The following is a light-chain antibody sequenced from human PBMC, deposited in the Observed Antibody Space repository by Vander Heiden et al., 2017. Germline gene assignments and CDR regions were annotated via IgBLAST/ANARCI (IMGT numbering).Light chain of an antibody. V-gene: IGLV3-19*01. CDR3: NSRDSSGNPHVV. CDR2: GKN. Sequence: SSEPTPDPAVSVALGQTVSITSQGDSLRSYYASWYQQKPGQAPVLVIYGKNNRPSGIPDRFSGSSSRYTASLTITGAQAEDEADYYCNSRDSSGNPHVVFGGGTKLTVL. CDR1: SLRSYY. J-gene: IGLJ2*01.